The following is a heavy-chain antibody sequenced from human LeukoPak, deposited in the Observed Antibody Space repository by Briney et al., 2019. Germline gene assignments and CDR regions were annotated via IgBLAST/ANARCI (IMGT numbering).Heavy chain of an antibody. CDR1: GFTFSSHT. J-gene: IGHJ4*02. CDR2: ITGSGGST. V-gene: IGHV3-23*01. D-gene: IGHD2-15*01. CDR3: AKHCRGGSCYVGSDY. Sequence: PAGSLTLTCTASGFTFSSHTKNWIRQAPEPGQDRVSAITGSGGSTYYAGSVKGRFIISRDNSKNTLYLQMNSLRAEDTAVFYCAKHCRGGSCYVGSDYWGQGTLVTVSS.